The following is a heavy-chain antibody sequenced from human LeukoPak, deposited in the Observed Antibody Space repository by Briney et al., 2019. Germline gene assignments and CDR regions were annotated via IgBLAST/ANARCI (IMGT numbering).Heavy chain of an antibody. D-gene: IGHD1-26*01. J-gene: IGHJ4*02. V-gene: IGHV3-7*01. Sequence: GGSLRLSCAASGFTFSQYWMSWVRQAPGKGLEWVANIKQDGSEKYYVDSVKGRFTISGDNAKNSLYLQMNSLRAEDTAVYYCAREGSGSSYYFDYWGQGTLVTVSS. CDR2: IKQDGSEK. CDR1: GFTFSQYW. CDR3: AREGSGSSYYFDY.